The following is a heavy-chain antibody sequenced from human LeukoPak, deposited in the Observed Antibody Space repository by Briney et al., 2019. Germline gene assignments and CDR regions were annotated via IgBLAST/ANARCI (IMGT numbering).Heavy chain of an antibody. J-gene: IGHJ6*03. Sequence: PSETLSLTCTVSGGSITNYYWTWIRQPPGKGLEWIGYIHYSGSTNYNPSLKSRVTISVDTSKNQFSLKLSSVTAADTAVYYCARASVTYYYYYYMDVWGKGTTVTVSS. D-gene: IGHD4-11*01. CDR3: ARASVTYYYYYYMDV. V-gene: IGHV4-59*01. CDR1: GGSITNYY. CDR2: IHYSGST.